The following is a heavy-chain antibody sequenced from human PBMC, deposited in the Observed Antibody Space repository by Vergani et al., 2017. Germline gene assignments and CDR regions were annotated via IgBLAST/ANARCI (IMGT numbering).Heavy chain of an antibody. Sequence: QVQLVQSGAEVKKPGSSVKVSCKASGGTFSSYAISWVRQAPGQGLEWMGGIIPIFGTANYAQKFQGRVTITADESTSTAYMELSSLRSEDTAVYYCAGEGDTMVRGVSITWGSFDYWGQGTLVTVSS. J-gene: IGHJ4*02. D-gene: IGHD3-10*01. CDR3: AGEGDTMVRGVSITWGSFDY. CDR2: IIPIFGTA. CDR1: GGTFSSYA. V-gene: IGHV1-69*01.